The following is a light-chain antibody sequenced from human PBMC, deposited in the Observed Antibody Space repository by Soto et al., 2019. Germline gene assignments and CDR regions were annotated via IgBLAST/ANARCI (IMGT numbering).Light chain of an antibody. J-gene: IGKJ5*01. V-gene: IGKV3-20*01. CDR3: QHYAGGSRIT. Sequence: EIVMTQSPGTLSLSPGERATLSCRASQSVSSRLAWYQQKPGQAPRLLISGASSRATGIPDRFSGSGFGTDFTLTISRLGPEDFALYYCQHYAGGSRITFGQGTRLEIK. CDR2: GAS. CDR1: QSVSSR.